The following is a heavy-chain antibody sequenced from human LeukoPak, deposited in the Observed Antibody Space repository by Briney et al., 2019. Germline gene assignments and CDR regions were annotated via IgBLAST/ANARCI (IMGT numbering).Heavy chain of an antibody. CDR3: AREGGSGTYYGMDV. J-gene: IGHJ6*02. Sequence: GASVKVSCKASGYTFTSYAIHWVRQAPGQRFEWMGWVNAGNGNTKYSQKFQGRVTITRDTSANTAHMELSSLSSEDTALYYCAREGGSGTYYGMDVWGQGTTVTVSS. CDR1: GYTFTSYA. V-gene: IGHV1-3*01. D-gene: IGHD1-26*01. CDR2: VNAGNGNT.